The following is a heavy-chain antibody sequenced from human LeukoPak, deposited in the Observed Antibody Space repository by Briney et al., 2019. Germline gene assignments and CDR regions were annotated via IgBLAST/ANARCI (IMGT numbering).Heavy chain of an antibody. CDR3: AKDQDTSYYYDTRGPFDI. V-gene: IGHV3-23*01. CDR1: GFTFSSYA. J-gene: IGHJ3*02. CDR2: ISGSGGST. Sequence: GGSLRLSCAASGFTFSSYAMSWVRQAPGKGLEWVSAISGSGGSTYYADSVKGRFTISRDNSKNTLYLQMNSLRAEDTAVYYCAKDQDTSYYYDTRGPFDIWGQGTIVTVSS. D-gene: IGHD3-22*01.